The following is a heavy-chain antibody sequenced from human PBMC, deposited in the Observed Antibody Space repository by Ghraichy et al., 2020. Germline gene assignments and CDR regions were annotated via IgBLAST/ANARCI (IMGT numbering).Heavy chain of an antibody. CDR2: ISRTTTVT. Sequence: GESLNISCAAAGFTFSTQAMSWVRQAPGKGLEWVSLISRTTTVTYYADSVKGRFTISRDNSKETLYLQMNSLRVEDTAVDYCAKGDVVGSQIHHWGQGTLDTVSS. J-gene: IGHJ1*01. V-gene: IGHV3-23*05. CDR1: GFTFSTQA. CDR3: AKGDVVGSQIHH. D-gene: IGHD3-16*02.